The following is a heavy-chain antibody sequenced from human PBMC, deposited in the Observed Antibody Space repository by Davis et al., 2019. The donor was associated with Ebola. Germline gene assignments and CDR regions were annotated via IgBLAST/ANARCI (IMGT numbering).Heavy chain of an antibody. V-gene: IGHV4-34*01. CDR2: INHSGST. CDR3: ARGAYFGVASRFDP. CDR1: GGSFSGYY. J-gene: IGHJ5*02. D-gene: IGHD3-3*01. Sequence: SQTLSLTCAVYGGSFSGYYWSWIRQPPGKGLEWIGEINHSGSTNYNPSLKSRVTISVDTSKNQFSLKLSSVTAADTAVYYCARGAYFGVASRFDPWGQGTLVTVSS.